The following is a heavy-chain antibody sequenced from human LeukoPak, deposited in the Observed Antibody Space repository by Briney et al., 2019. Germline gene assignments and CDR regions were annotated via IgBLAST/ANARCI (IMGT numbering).Heavy chain of an antibody. J-gene: IGHJ4*02. V-gene: IGHV1-2*02. Sequence: ASVKVSCKASGYTFSNYYFHWVRQAPGQGLEWMGWINPNSGGANYAQKFQGRVTMTRDTSISTAYMELSRLRSDDTAVYYCARDKALYYFDYWGQGTLVTVSS. CDR1: GYTFSNYY. CDR2: INPNSGGA. CDR3: ARDKALYYFDY.